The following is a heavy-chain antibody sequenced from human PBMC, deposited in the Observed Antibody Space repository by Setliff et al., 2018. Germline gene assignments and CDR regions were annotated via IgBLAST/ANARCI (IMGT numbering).Heavy chain of an antibody. CDR3: ARGRQRGGYCSGSSCSGAFEI. J-gene: IGHJ3*02. V-gene: IGHV4-59*01. CDR1: GGSISTYY. Sequence: SETLSLTCTVSGGSISTYYWSWIRQPPGKGLEWIGYIYYSGSTNSNPSLKSRGTISVDTSKNQFSLKLNSVTSAYTAGYYCARGRQRGGYCSGSSCSGAFEIWGQETMVTVSS. D-gene: IGHD2-15*01. CDR2: IYYSGST.